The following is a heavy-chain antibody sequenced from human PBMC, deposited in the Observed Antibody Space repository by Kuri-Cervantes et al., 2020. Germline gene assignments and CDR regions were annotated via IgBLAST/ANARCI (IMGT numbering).Heavy chain of an antibody. CDR2: MNPNSGNT. J-gene: IGHJ6*02. V-gene: IGHV1-8*01. D-gene: IGHD3-10*01. Sequence: ASVKVSCKASGYTFTSYDINWVRQATGQGLEWMGWMNPNSGNTGYAQKFQGRVTMTRNTSISTAYMELSSLRSEDTAVYYCARMRTMVRLRREHYYYGTDVWGQGTTVTVSS. CDR3: ARMRTMVRLRREHYYYGTDV. CDR1: GYTFTSYD.